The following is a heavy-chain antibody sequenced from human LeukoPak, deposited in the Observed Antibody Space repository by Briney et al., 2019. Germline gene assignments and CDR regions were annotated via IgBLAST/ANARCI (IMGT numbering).Heavy chain of an antibody. D-gene: IGHD1-7*01. Sequence: SSVKVSCKASGGTFSSYAISWVRQAPGQGLEWMGRIIPILGIANYAQKFQGRVTITADKSTSTAYMELSSLRSEDTAVYYCARGLNWNFHFGWGGMDVGGKGPTVTVPS. CDR3: ARGLNWNFHFGWGGMDV. V-gene: IGHV1-69*04. CDR2: IIPILGIA. J-gene: IGHJ6*04. CDR1: GGTFSSYA.